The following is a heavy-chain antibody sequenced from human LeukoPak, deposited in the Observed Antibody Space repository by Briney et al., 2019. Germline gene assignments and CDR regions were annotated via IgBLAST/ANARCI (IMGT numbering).Heavy chain of an antibody. CDR3: ARDNAVWGSYRYSYFDY. D-gene: IGHD3-16*02. Sequence: SETLSLTCAVSGGSISSSNWWSWVRQPPGKGLEWIGEIYHSGSTNYNPSLKSRVTISVDKSKNQFSLKLSSVTAADTAVYYCARDNAVWGSYRYSYFDYWGQGTLVTVSS. V-gene: IGHV4-4*02. J-gene: IGHJ4*02. CDR1: GGSISSSNW. CDR2: IYHSGST.